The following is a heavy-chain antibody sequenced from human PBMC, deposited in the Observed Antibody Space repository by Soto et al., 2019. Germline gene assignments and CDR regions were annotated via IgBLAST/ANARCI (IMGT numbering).Heavy chain of an antibody. D-gene: IGHD6-19*01. J-gene: IGHJ4*02. Sequence: GASVKVSCKASGYTFTGYYMHWVRQAPGQGLEWKGWINPNSGGTNYAQKFQGWVTMTRDTSISTAYMELSRLRSDDTAVYYCAREGPIWSSGWSVGGPNFDYWGQGTLVTVSS. V-gene: IGHV1-2*04. CDR1: GYTFTGYY. CDR3: AREGPIWSSGWSVGGPNFDY. CDR2: INPNSGGT.